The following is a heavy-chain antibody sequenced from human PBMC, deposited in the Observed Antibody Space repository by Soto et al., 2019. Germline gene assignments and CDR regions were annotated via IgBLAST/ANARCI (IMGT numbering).Heavy chain of an antibody. CDR3: AKDFVGTRPDAFDI. D-gene: IGHD3-10*01. CDR1: GVTFSSHA. CDR2: ISGTGDTT. Sequence: EVQLLESGGDLVQPGGSLRLSCAASGVTFSSHAMTWVRQAPGKGLEWVSGISGTGDTTYYADSVKGRFSISRDNSKNTLYLQMNSLTVEDTAVHYCAKDFVGTRPDAFDIWGQGTMVTVSA. J-gene: IGHJ3*02. V-gene: IGHV3-23*01.